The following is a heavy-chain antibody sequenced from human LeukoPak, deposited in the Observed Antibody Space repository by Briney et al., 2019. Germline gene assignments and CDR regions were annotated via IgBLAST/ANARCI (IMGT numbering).Heavy chain of an antibody. V-gene: IGHV1-46*01. CDR1: GYTFTSYH. D-gene: IGHD1-26*01. J-gene: IGHJ4*02. Sequence: GASVKVSCKASGYTFTSYHMHWVRQAPGQGLEWIGIINPTGHSTNSAQNFQGRVIMTTDTTTTTVYMELNRLKFEDTAVYYCAREGFVGPFDFWGQGTLVTVSS. CDR3: AREGFVGPFDF. CDR2: INPTGHST.